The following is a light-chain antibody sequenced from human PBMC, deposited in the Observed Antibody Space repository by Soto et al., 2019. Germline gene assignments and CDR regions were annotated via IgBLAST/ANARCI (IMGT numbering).Light chain of an antibody. J-gene: IGKJ1*01. CDR1: QSVSSD. V-gene: IGKV3-20*01. CDR3: QQYGRSWT. Sequence: EIVMTQSPDTLSVSPGDRAALSCRTSQSVSSDLAWYQQRPGQAPRLLIYGASSRATGIPDRFSGSGSGTDFTLTISRLEPEDFAVYYCQQYGRSWTFGQGTKVDIK. CDR2: GAS.